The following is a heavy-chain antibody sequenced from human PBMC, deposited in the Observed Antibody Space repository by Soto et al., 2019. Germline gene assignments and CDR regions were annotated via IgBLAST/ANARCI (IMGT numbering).Heavy chain of an antibody. CDR3: ARDDILVVPAPGYGMDF. D-gene: IGHD2-2*01. CDR1: GFTFSSYA. Sequence: GGSLRLSCAASGFTFSSYAMHWVRQAPGKGLEWVAVISYDGSNKYYADSVKGRFTISRDNSKNTLYLQMNSLRAEDTAVYYCARDDILVVPAPGYGMDFRGQGTTVSVSS. V-gene: IGHV3-30-3*01. CDR2: ISYDGSNK. J-gene: IGHJ6*02.